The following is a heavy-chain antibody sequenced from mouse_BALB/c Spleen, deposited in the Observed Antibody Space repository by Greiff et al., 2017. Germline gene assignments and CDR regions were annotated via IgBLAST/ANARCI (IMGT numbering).Heavy chain of an antibody. CDR1: GYTFTSYW. V-gene: IGHV1-5*01. D-gene: IGHD2-3*01. CDR2: IYPGNSDT. J-gene: IGHJ4*01. CDR3: TRRWLSAMDY. Sequence: EVQGVESGTVLARPGASVKMSCKASGYTFTSYWMHWVKQRPGQGLEWIGAIYPGNSDTSYNQKFKGKAKLTAVTSTSTAYMELSSLTNEDSAVYYCTRRWLSAMDYWGQGTSVTVSS.